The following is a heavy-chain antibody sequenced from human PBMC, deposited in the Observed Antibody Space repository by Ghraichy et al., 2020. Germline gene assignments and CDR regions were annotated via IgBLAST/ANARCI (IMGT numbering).Heavy chain of an antibody. CDR2: INPSGGST. CDR3: ARERELVMVRGVIPNAQFGY. V-gene: IGHV1-46*03. CDR1: GYTFTSYY. J-gene: IGHJ4*02. D-gene: IGHD3-10*01. Sequence: ASVKVSCKASGYTFTSYYMHWVRQAPGQGLEWMGIINPSGGSTSYAQKFQGRVTMTRDTSTSTVYMELSSLRSEDMAVYYCARERELVMVRGVIPNAQFGYWGQGTLVTVSS.